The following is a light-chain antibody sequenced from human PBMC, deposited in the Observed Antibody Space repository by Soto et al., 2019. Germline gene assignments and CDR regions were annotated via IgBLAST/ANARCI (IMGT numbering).Light chain of an antibody. Sequence: EVVLTQSPDPLSLSPGERATLSCRASQSVTSCYLAWFQKKGGHAPRLITYGASTRATGIAGRFSGSGSGAEFILTISILQSEDVAVYYCQRHYNWPITFGQGTRLEI. CDR1: QSVTSCY. V-gene: IGKV3D-7*01. CDR2: GAS. CDR3: QRHYNWPIT. J-gene: IGKJ5*01.